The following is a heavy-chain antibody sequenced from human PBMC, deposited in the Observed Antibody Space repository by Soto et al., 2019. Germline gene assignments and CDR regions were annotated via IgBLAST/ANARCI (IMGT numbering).Heavy chain of an antibody. V-gene: IGHV4-34*01. D-gene: IGHD3-10*01. J-gene: IGHJ4*02. Sequence: SXTLSLTCAVYGGSLSGYYSSWIRQPPGNGLEWIGEINHSGSTNYNPSLKSRVTISVDTSKNQFSLKLSSVTAADTAVYYCARERAILLWFGELSSFDYWGQGTLVTVSS. CDR3: ARERAILLWFGELSSFDY. CDR1: GGSLSGYY. CDR2: INHSGST.